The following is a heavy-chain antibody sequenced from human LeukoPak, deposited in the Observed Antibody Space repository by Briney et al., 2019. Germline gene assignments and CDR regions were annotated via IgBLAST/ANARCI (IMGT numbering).Heavy chain of an antibody. D-gene: IGHD2-2*02. V-gene: IGHV3-33*06. J-gene: IGHJ4*02. CDR2: IWYDGSNK. Sequence: GGSLRLSCAASGFTFSSYGMHWVRQAPGKGLEWVAVIWYDGSNKYYADSVKGRFTISRDNSKNTLYLQTNSLRAEDTAVYYCAKDVGGVVPAAIGGDWGQGTLVTVSS. CDR1: GFTFSSYG. CDR3: AKDVGGVVPAAIGGD.